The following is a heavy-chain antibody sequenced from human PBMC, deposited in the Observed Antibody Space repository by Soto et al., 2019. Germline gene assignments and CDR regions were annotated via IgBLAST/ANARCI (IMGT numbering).Heavy chain of an antibody. Sequence: QVHLVQSGAEVRKPGASVKVSCKASGYTFSSYAMHWVRQAPGQRLEWMGRINAVYGHTKSSQKFQDRVTLSRDTTASIAYMELTSLLSVDTAVYYCAGDTGDVTFDFWGQVTLVAVSA. D-gene: IGHD7-27*01. J-gene: IGHJ4*02. V-gene: IGHV1-3*01. CDR2: INAVYGHT. CDR1: GYTFSSYA. CDR3: AGDTGDVTFDF.